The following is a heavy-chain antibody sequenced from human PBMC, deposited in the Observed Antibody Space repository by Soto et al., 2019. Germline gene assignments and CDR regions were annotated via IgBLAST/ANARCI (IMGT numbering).Heavy chain of an antibody. CDR2: INWNSGNI. D-gene: IGHD3-10*01. J-gene: IGHJ6*02. CDR1: GFTIDDYA. Sequence: GGSLRLSCAASGFTIDDYAMHWVRQAPGKGLEWVSGINWNSGNIGYADSVQGRFTISRDNAKTYLYLQMNSLRAEDTALYYCAKDRGTGSYAANYYYYGMDVWGQGTTVTVSS. CDR3: AKDRGTGSYAANYYYYGMDV. V-gene: IGHV3-9*01.